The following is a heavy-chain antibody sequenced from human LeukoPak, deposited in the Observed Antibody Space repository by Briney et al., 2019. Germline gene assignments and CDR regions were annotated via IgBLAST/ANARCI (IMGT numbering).Heavy chain of an antibody. J-gene: IGHJ4*02. CDR2: INLNSGGT. Sequence: ASVKLSCKASGYTFTGSYMHWWRQAPGQGPGGMGWINLNSGGTNYAQKFQGRVTMTSDMSISTDYMELSRLRSDDTVVYYCARDQIDTKGYSYGYYFDYWGWGTLVTVSA. CDR3: ARDQIDTKGYSYGYYFDY. V-gene: IGHV1-2*02. CDR1: GYTFTGSY. D-gene: IGHD5-18*01.